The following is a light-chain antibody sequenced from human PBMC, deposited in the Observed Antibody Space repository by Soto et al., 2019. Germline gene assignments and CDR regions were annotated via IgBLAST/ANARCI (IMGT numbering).Light chain of an antibody. V-gene: IGKV1-5*01. Sequence: DIPMTQSPSTLSASVGDRVTITCRANQTVNKWLAWYQQKPGEAPTVLLYDASTLKGGVPSRFSGSGSGTAFTLTISSLLPDEFAFYSCQQYSRYSFTFGPGTKVQI. J-gene: IGKJ3*01. CDR3: QQYSRYSFT. CDR1: QTVNKW. CDR2: DAS.